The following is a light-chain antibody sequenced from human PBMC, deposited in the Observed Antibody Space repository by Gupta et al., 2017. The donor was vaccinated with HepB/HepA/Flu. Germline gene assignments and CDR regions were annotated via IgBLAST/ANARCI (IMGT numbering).Light chain of an antibody. V-gene: IGKV3-11*01. CDR2: DAS. J-gene: IGKJ1*01. CDR3: QQRSNWPWT. Sequence: EIVLTHSPATLSLSPGERATLSCRASQSVSSYLAWYQQKPGQAPRLLIYDASNRATGIPARFRGSGSGTDFTLTISSLEPEDFAVYYCQQRSNWPWTFGQGTKVEIK. CDR1: QSVSSY.